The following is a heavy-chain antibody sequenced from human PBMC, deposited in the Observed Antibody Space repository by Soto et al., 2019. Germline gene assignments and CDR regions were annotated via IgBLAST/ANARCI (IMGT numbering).Heavy chain of an antibody. Sequence: GGSLRLSCAASGFTFSSCSMNWVRQAPGKGLEWVSYISSRSSTIYYADSVKGRFTISRDNAKNSLYLQMNSLRDEDTAVYYCARDYLYYATSGDGIHYWGQGTLVTVSS. CDR3: ARDYLYYATSGDGIHY. CDR1: GFTFSSCS. D-gene: IGHD3-22*01. V-gene: IGHV3-48*02. CDR2: ISSRSSTI. J-gene: IGHJ1*01.